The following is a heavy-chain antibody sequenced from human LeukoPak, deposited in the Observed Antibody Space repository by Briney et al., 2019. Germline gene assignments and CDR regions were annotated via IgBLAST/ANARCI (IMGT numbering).Heavy chain of an antibody. CDR3: AREKTAYYYDSSGYSEGAFDI. V-gene: IGHV4-31*03. J-gene: IGHJ3*02. Sequence: SQTLSLTCTVSGGSISSGGCYWSWIRQHPGKGLERIGYIYYSGSTYYNPSLKSRVTISVDTSKNQFSLKLSSVTAADTAVYYCAREKTAYYYDSSGYSEGAFDIWGQGTMVTVSS. CDR1: GGSISSGGCY. D-gene: IGHD3-22*01. CDR2: IYYSGST.